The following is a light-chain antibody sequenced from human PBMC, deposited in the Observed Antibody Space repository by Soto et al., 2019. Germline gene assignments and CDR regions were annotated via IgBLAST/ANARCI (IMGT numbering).Light chain of an antibody. CDR2: GAS. J-gene: IGKJ2*01. Sequence: EIVLTQSPGTLSLSPGERATLSCRASQSVSSNYLAWYQQKPGQAPRLLIYGASSRATGIPDRFSGSGSGTEFPRTISRLEPEDFAVYFCQQYGNSPPYTFGQGTKLEIK. V-gene: IGKV3-20*01. CDR1: QSVSSNY. CDR3: QQYGNSPPYT.